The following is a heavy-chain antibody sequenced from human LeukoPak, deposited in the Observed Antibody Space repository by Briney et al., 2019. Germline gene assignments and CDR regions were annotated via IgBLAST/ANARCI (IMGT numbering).Heavy chain of an antibody. J-gene: IGHJ4*02. Sequence: KSGGSLRLSCAASEFTFSSYSMNWVRQAPGKGLEWVSSISSSSSYIYYADSVKGRFTISRDNAKNSLYLQMNSLRAEDTAVYYCARGWFGESVFDYWGQGTLVTVSS. CDR2: ISSSSSYI. CDR1: EFTFSSYS. D-gene: IGHD3-10*01. CDR3: ARGWFGESVFDY. V-gene: IGHV3-21*04.